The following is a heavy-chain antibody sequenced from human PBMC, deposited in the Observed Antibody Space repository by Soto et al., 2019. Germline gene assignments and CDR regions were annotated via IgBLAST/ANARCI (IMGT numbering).Heavy chain of an antibody. Sequence: QVQLVQSGAEVKKPGSSVKVSCKASGGTFSSYAISWVRQAPGQGLEWMGGIIPIFGTANYAQKFQGRVIPILGTGNLGQEFQGRSNITADESTSTAYMELSSLRSEDTAVYYCGCIAARPDDYYYGMDVWGQGTTVTVSS. V-gene: IGHV1-69*01. J-gene: IGHJ6*02. D-gene: IGHD6-6*01. CDR2: IIPIFGTA. CDR1: GGTFSSYA. CDR3: GCIAARPDDYYYGMDV.